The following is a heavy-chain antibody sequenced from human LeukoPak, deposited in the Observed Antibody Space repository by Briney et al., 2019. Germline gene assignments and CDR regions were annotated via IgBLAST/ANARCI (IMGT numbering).Heavy chain of an antibody. J-gene: IGHJ4*02. V-gene: IGHV3-21*01. CDR1: GFTFSSYS. Sequence: PGGSLRLSCAASGFTFSSYSMNWVRQAPGKGLEWVSSIGSSSSYIYYADSVKGRFTISRDNAKNSLYLQMNSLRAEDTAVYYCARDEGYSSSPDYWGQGTLVTVSS. D-gene: IGHD6-13*01. CDR2: IGSSSSYI. CDR3: ARDEGYSSSPDY.